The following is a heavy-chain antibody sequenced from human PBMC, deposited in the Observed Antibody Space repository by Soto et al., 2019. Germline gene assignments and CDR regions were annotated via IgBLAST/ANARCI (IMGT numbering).Heavy chain of an antibody. V-gene: IGHV4-34*01. J-gene: IGHJ1*01. Sequence: SETLSLTCAVYGGAFSGYYWSWIRQPPGKGLEWIGEINHRGSTNYNPSLKSRVTISVDTSKNQFSLKLSSVTAADTALYYCASVKRITIFGVVISKYFQHWGQGTLVTVSS. CDR2: INHRGST. D-gene: IGHD3-3*01. CDR1: GGAFSGYY. CDR3: ASVKRITIFGVVISKYFQH.